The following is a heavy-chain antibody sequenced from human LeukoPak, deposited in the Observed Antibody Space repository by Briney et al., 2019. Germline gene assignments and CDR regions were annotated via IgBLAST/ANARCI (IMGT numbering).Heavy chain of an antibody. CDR2: ISSSGSTI. CDR1: GFTFSSYE. CDR3: ARDFGSDYDYVWGSYRPPGVFDY. J-gene: IGHJ4*02. V-gene: IGHV3-48*03. Sequence: PGGSLRLSCAASGFTFSSYEMNWVRQAPGKGLEWVSYISSSGSTIYYADSVKGRFTISRDNAKNSLYLQMNSLRAEDTAVYYCARDFGSDYDYVWGSYRPPGVFDYWGQGTLVTVSS. D-gene: IGHD3-16*02.